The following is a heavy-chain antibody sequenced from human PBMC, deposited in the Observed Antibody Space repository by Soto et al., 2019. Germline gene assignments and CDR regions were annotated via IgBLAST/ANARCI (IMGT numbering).Heavy chain of an antibody. CDR3: ATYGSGSGYAFDI. D-gene: IGHD3-10*01. Sequence: ASVKVSCKASGYTFTGYYMHWVRQAPGQGLEWMGWINPNSGGTNYAQKFQGRVTVTRDTSISTAYMELSRLRSDDTAVYYCATYGSGSGYAFDIWGQGTMVTVSS. CDR1: GYTFTGYY. CDR2: INPNSGGT. V-gene: IGHV1-2*02. J-gene: IGHJ3*02.